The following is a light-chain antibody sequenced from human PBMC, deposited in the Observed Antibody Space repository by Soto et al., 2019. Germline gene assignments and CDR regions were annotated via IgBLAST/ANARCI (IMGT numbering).Light chain of an antibody. Sequence: QPVLTQSSSASASLGSSVKLTCTRSSGHSTYIISWHQQQPGKAPRYLMKLEGSGSYNKGSGIPDRFSGSSSGADRYLTISNLQFEDEADYYCETWDTNVVVFGGGTKVTVL. V-gene: IGLV4-60*02. J-gene: IGLJ2*01. CDR1: SGHSTYI. CDR2: LEGSGSY. CDR3: ETWDTNVVV.